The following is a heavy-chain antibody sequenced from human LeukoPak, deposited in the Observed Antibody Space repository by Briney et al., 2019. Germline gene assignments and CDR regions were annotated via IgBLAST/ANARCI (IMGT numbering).Heavy chain of an antibody. J-gene: IGHJ4*02. D-gene: IGHD1-26*01. CDR1: GFTFSSYG. Sequence: GGSLRLSCAASGFTFSSYGMHWVRQAPGKGLEWVAVIWYDGSNKYYADSVKGRFTISRDNSKNTPYLQMNSLRAEDTAVYYCARDPPPTVGRDYFDYWGQGTLVTVSS. CDR2: IWYDGSNK. V-gene: IGHV3-33*01. CDR3: ARDPPPTVGRDYFDY.